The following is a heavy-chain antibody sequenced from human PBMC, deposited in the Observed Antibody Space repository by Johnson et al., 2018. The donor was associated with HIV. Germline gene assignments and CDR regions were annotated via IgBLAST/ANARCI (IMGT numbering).Heavy chain of an antibody. J-gene: IGHJ3*02. V-gene: IGHV3-66*02. D-gene: IGHD3-10*01. Sequence: EMQLVESGGGLVQPGGSLRLSCVATAFTVSSNYMSWVRQAPGKGLEWVSAIYSDGSTYYAASVKGRFTISRDNSKNTMYRQMNSLSAGDSAVYYCARVGGSWMLDAFDILGQGTVVTVSS. CDR3: ARVGGSWMLDAFDI. CDR2: IYSDGST. CDR1: AFTVSSNY.